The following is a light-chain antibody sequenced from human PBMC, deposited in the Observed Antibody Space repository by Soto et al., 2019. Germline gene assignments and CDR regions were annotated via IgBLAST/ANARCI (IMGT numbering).Light chain of an antibody. V-gene: IGLV2-23*01. CDR1: NSDVGTYEL. CDR3: CAYAASSALWG. CDR2: EGS. J-gene: IGLJ3*02. Sequence: QSALTQPASVSGSPGQSITISCTGTNSDVGTYELVSWYQQHPGRAPKLMIYEGSKRPSGVSNRFSGSKAGDTASLTISGLQAEDEANYYCCAYAASSALWGFGGGTKVTVL.